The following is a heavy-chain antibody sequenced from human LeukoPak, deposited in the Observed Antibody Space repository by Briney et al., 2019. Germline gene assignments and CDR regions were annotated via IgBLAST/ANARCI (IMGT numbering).Heavy chain of an antibody. D-gene: IGHD3-9*01. V-gene: IGHV3-30*02. CDR3: AKDPGYDILTGYFDY. CDR1: GFTFSIYG. J-gene: IGHJ4*02. CDR2: IRYDGNNK. Sequence: GGSLTLSCAASGFTFSIYGMHWVRQAPGKGLEWVAFIRYDGNNKYSADSVKGRFTISRDNSKNTLYLQMNSLRAEDTAFYYCAKDPGYDILTGYFDYWGQGTLVTVSS.